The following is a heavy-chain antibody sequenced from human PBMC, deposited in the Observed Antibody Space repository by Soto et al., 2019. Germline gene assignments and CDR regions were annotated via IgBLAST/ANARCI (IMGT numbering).Heavy chain of an antibody. Sequence: QVHLVQSGAEVKKAGSSVKVSCKASGGTVSSYSITWVRQAPGKGLEWMGVFIPIFVSAHYAQKFQGRVTITADESTSTAYMELSGLRSEDTAIYYCARVLSSDSTGFRGYDLWGQGTLVTVSS. J-gene: IGHJ4*02. V-gene: IGHV1-69*01. CDR2: FIPIFVSA. D-gene: IGHD3-10*01. CDR1: GGTVSSYS. CDR3: ARVLSSDSTGFRGYDL.